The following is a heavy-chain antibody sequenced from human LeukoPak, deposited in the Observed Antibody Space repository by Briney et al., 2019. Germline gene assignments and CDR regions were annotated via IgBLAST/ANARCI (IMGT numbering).Heavy chain of an antibody. J-gene: IGHJ4*02. Sequence: GGSLRLSCAASGFTFRTYGMHWVRQAPGKGLEWVASITYNGNNKYYADSMKGRFTISRDNSKNTLYLQMNSLRGEDTAVYYWTNLDVAGPDYWGQGTLVIVSS. CDR3: TNLDVAGPDY. CDR2: ITYNGNNK. V-gene: IGHV3-30*02. CDR1: GFTFRTYG. D-gene: IGHD6-19*01.